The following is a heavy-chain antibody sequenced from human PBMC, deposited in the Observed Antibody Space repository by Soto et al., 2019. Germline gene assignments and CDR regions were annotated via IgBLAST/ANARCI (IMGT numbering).Heavy chain of an antibody. CDR1: GGSISSGDHY. J-gene: IGHJ4*02. Sequence: QVQLQESGPGLVKPSQTLSLTCTVSGGSISSGDHYWSWIRQPPGKGLAWIGYIYYSGSTYYNPSLKSRVTISVDTSNNQFSLKLSSVTAADTAVYYCARGVVVTASADYWGQGTLVTVSS. V-gene: IGHV4-30-4*01. D-gene: IGHD2-21*02. CDR2: IYYSGST. CDR3: ARGVVVTASADY.